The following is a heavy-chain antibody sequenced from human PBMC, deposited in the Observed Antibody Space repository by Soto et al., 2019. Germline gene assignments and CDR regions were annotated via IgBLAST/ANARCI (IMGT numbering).Heavy chain of an antibody. CDR2: ISSSGSTI. CDR1: GFTFSDYY. CDR3: AGRYCSGGSCQLDY. J-gene: IGHJ4*02. V-gene: IGHV3-11*01. Sequence: GGSLRLSCAASGFTFSDYYMSWIRQAPGKGLEWVSYISSSGSTIYYADSVKARFTISRDNAKNSLYLQMNSLRAEDTAVYYCAGRYCSGGSCQLDYWGQGTLVTVSS. D-gene: IGHD2-15*01.